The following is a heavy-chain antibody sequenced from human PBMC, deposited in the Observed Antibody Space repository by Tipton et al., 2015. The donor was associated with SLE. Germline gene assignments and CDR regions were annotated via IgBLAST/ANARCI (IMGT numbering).Heavy chain of an antibody. Sequence: SLRLSCAASGFTFSRFAMHWVRQDPGKGREWVAVVSYDGSDKSYGDSVKGRFTISRDNSKNTLFLQMNSLRPEDTAICYCAKSPGMNTADGAMDVWGQGTTVTVSS. V-gene: IGHV3-30*18. D-gene: IGHD2-2*02. CDR2: VSYDGSDK. CDR3: AKSPGMNTADGAMDV. CDR1: GFTFSRFA. J-gene: IGHJ6*02.